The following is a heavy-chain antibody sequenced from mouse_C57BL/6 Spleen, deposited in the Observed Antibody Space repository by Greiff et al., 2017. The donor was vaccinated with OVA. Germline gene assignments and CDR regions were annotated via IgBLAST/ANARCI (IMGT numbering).Heavy chain of an antibody. J-gene: IGHJ3*01. Sequence: DVQLQESGPGMVKPSQSLSLTCTVTGYSITSGYDWHWIRHFPGNKLEWMGYISYSGSTNYNPSLKSRISITHDTSKNHFFLKLNSVTTEDTATYYCARAYYSNYAPFAYWGQGTLVTVSA. CDR2: ISYSGST. D-gene: IGHD2-5*01. CDR3: ARAYYSNYAPFAY. V-gene: IGHV3-1*01. CDR1: GYSITSGYD.